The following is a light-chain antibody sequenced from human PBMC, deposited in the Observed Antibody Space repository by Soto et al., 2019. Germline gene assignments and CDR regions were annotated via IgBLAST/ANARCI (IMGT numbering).Light chain of an antibody. V-gene: IGKV1-5*01. CDR1: QSIINW. CDR2: DAS. CDR3: QQYNSYRT. Sequence: DIQMTQSPSTLSTSVGDRVTITCRASQSIINWLAWYQQKPGKAPRLLLYDASSLETGVPSRFSGSGSGTDFTFTISSLQPEDIATYYCQQYNSYRTFGQGTKVDIK. J-gene: IGKJ1*01.